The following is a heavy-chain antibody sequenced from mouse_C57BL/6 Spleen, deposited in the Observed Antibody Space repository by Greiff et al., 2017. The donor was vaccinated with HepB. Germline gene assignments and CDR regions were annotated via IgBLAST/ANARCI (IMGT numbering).Heavy chain of an antibody. CDR2: ILPGSGST. CDR1: GYTFTGYW. V-gene: IGHV1-9*01. J-gene: IGHJ1*03. Sequence: QVQLQQSGAELMKPGASVKLSCKATGYTFTGYWIEWVKQRPGHGLEWIGEILPGSGSTNYNEKFKGKATFTADTSSNTAYMQLSSLTTEDSAIYYCARGGTIYYYGSSYVGYFDVWGTGTTVTVSS. CDR3: ARGGTIYYYGSSYVGYFDV. D-gene: IGHD1-1*01.